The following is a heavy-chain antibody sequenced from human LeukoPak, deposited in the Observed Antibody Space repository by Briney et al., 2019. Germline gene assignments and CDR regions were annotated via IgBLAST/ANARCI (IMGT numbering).Heavy chain of an antibody. V-gene: IGHV1-2*02. CDR2: INPNSGGP. D-gene: IGHD3-10*01. Sequence: ASVKVSCKGSGYRFTDYSIYWVRQASGHGLECLGWINPNSGGPDYAQKFQGRVTMTRDTSLNTAYMELSDLRSDDTAVYYCATSPRFRSGKWGQGTLVTVSS. CDR1: GYRFTDYS. CDR3: ATSPRFRSGK. J-gene: IGHJ4*02.